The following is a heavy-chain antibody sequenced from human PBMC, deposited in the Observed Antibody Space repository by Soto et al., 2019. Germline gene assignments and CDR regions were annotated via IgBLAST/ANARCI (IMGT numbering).Heavy chain of an antibody. V-gene: IGHV1-46*01. CDR3: ARGFTGRLFYYYDSSGYYPGAFDI. CDR1: GYTFTSYY. D-gene: IGHD3-22*01. Sequence: ASVKVSCKASGYTFTSYYMHWVRQAPGQGLEWMGIINPSGGSTSYAQKFQGRVTMTRDTSTSTVYMELSSLRSEDTAVYYCARGFTGRLFYYYDSSGYYPGAFDIWGQGTMVTVSS. J-gene: IGHJ3*02. CDR2: INPSGGST.